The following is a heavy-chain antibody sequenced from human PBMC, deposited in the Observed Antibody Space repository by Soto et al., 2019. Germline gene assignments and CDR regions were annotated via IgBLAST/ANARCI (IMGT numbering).Heavy chain of an antibody. J-gene: IGHJ4*02. CDR3: ASLPRVATILPFDY. D-gene: IGHD5-12*01. Sequence: GGSLRLSCAASGFTFSSYAMHWVRQAPGKGLEWVAVISYDGSNKYYADSVKGRFTISRDNSKNTLYLQMNSLRAEDTAVYYCASLPRVATILPFDYWGQGTLVTVSS. V-gene: IGHV3-30-3*01. CDR2: ISYDGSNK. CDR1: GFTFSSYA.